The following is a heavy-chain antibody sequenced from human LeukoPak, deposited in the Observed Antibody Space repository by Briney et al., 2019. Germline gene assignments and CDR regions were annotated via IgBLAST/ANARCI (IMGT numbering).Heavy chain of an antibody. J-gene: IGHJ5*02. CDR2: INHSGST. D-gene: IGHD3-10*01. V-gene: IGHV4-34*01. Sequence: SETLSLTCAVSGGSFSGYYWSWIRQPPGKGLEWIGEINHSGSTNYNPSLKSRVTISVDTSKNQFSLKLSSVTAADTAVYYCARARVYYYGSGSYYNRDNWFDPWGQGTLVTVSS. CDR3: ARARVYYYGSGSYYNRDNWFDP. CDR1: GGSFSGYY.